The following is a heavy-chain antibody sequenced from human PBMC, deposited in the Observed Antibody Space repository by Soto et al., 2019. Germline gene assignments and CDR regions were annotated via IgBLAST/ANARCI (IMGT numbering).Heavy chain of an antibody. D-gene: IGHD1-1*01. CDR2: IYATGTT. CDR3: VRDGTKTLRDWFDH. Sequence: SETLSLTCTVSGASISGFYWSWIRKSAGKGLERIGRIYATGTTDYNPSLKSRVMMSVDTSKKQFSLKLRSVTAADTAVYYCVRDGTKTLRDWFDHWGQGISVTVSS. J-gene: IGHJ5*02. CDR1: GASISGFY. V-gene: IGHV4-4*07.